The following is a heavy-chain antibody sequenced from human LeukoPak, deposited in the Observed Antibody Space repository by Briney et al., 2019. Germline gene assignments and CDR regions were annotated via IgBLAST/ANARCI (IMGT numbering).Heavy chain of an antibody. CDR3: ARVADYDYVWGSYDY. Sequence: GGSLRLSCAASGFTFSSYAMHWVRQAPGKGLEWVAVISYDGSNKYYADSVKGRFTISRDNAKNSLYLQMNSLRAEDTAVYYCARVADYDYVWGSYDYWGQGTLVTVSS. V-gene: IGHV3-30-3*01. D-gene: IGHD3-16*01. CDR1: GFTFSSYA. J-gene: IGHJ4*02. CDR2: ISYDGSNK.